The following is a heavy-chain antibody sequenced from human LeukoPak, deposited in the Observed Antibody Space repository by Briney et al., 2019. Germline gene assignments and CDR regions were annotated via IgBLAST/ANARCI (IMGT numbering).Heavy chain of an antibody. J-gene: IGHJ4*02. CDR1: GGSISTYY. D-gene: IGHD3-22*01. Sequence: SETLSLTCTVSGGSISTYYWSWIRQPPGKGLEWIGNIYYTGSTYYNPSLKSRVTISVDTSKNQFSLKLSSVTAADTAVYYCARDGAYYYDSSGLRWGQGTLVTVSS. V-gene: IGHV4-59*12. CDR2: IYYTGST. CDR3: ARDGAYYYDSSGLR.